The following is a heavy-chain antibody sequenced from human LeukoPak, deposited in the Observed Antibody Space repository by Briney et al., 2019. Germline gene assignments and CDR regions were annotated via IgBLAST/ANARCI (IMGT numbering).Heavy chain of an antibody. Sequence: GGSLRLSCAASGFTFSSYAMSWVRQAPGKGLEWVSAISGSGGSTYYADSVKGRFTISRDNSKNTLYLQMNSLRAEDTAVYYCATTMYYYDSSGYTYYFDYWGQGTLVTVSS. CDR1: GFTFSSYA. D-gene: IGHD3-22*01. CDR3: ATTMYYYDSSGYTYYFDY. J-gene: IGHJ4*02. CDR2: ISGSGGST. V-gene: IGHV3-23*01.